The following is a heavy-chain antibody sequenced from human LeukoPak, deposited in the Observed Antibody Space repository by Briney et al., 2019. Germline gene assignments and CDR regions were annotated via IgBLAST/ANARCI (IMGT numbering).Heavy chain of an antibody. D-gene: IGHD2-21*02. J-gene: IGHJ4*02. V-gene: IGHV4-34*01. CDR2: INHSGST. CDR3: ARHACGGDCYWWDY. Sequence: SETLSLTCAVYGGSFSGYYWSWIRQPPGKGLEWIGEINHSGSTNYNPSLKSRVTISVDTSKNQFSLKLSSVTAADTAVYYCARHACGGDCYWWDYWGQGTLVTVSS. CDR1: GGSFSGYY.